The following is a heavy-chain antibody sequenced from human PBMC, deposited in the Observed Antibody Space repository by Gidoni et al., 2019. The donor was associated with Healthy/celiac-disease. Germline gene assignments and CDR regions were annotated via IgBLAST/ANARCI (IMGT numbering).Heavy chain of an antibody. Sequence: QITLKESGPTRVKPTQTRTLTCTFSGFSLSTSGVGLGWIRQPPGKALEWLALIYWDDDKRYSPSLKSRLTITKDTSKNQVVLTVTNMDPVDTATYYCVFSPVTIDFDYWGQGTLVTVSS. CDR2: IYWDDDK. CDR1: GFSLSTSGVG. V-gene: IGHV2-5*02. CDR3: VFSPVTIDFDY. D-gene: IGHD4-17*01. J-gene: IGHJ4*02.